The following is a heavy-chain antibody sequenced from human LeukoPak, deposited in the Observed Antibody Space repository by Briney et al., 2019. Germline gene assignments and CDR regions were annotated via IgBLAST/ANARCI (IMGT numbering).Heavy chain of an antibody. CDR3: AKLGGVATT. CDR1: GFTFSTYG. D-gene: IGHD5-12*01. J-gene: IGHJ5*02. V-gene: IGHV3-23*01. Sequence: GGSLRLSCAASGFTFSTYGMNWVRQTPGKGPEWVSAISGGGGSTYYADSVKGRFTISRDNSKNTLYLQMNSLRAEDTAVYYCAKLGGVATTWGPGTLVTVSS. CDR2: ISGGGGST.